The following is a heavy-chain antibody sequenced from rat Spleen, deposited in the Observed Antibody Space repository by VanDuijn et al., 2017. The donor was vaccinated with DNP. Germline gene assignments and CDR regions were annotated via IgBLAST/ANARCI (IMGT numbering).Heavy chain of an antibody. CDR2: ISINGKYI. Sequence: EVLLVESGGGLVQSGRSLKLACVASGFIFSDYGMAWVRQAPTKGLEWVASISINGKYIYYRDSVKGRFTISRDNAKSTLFLQMNSLRSEDMATYYCARHRPADAWGQGTSVTVSS. V-gene: IGHV5S23*01. CDR1: GFIFSDYG. J-gene: IGHJ4*01. CDR3: ARHRPADA.